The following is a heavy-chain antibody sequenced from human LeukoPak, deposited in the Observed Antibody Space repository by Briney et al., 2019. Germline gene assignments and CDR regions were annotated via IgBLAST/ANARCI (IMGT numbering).Heavy chain of an antibody. Sequence: GGSLRLSCAASGFTFSSYAMSWVRQAPRKGLEWGSAISGSGGSTYYADPVKGRFTISRDNSKNTLYLQMNSLRAEDTAVYYCAKDSVMTTVVTQLAGSGDAFDIWGQGTMVTVSS. CDR3: AKDSVMTTVVTQLAGSGDAFDI. CDR2: ISGSGGST. CDR1: GFTFSSYA. V-gene: IGHV3-23*01. D-gene: IGHD4-23*01. J-gene: IGHJ3*02.